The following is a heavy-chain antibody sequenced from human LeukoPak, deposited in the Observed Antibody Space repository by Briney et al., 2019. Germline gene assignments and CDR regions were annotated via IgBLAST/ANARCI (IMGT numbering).Heavy chain of an antibody. CDR1: GFTFRKYW. CDR3: ARETYGSGID. V-gene: IGHV3-74*01. CDR2: INPDDGST. D-gene: IGHD3-10*01. J-gene: IGHJ4*02. Sequence: GGSLRLSCAASGFTFRKYWLHWVRQAPGKGLVWVSRINPDDGSTSYADSVKGRSTISRDNAKNTLYLQMNSLRAEDTAVYYCARETYGSGIDWGQGTLVTVSS.